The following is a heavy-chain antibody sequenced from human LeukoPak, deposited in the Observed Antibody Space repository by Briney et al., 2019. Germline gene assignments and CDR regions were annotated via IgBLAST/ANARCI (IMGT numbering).Heavy chain of an antibody. CDR3: AKVRRRDSKSPGDARVDY. J-gene: IGHJ4*02. D-gene: IGHD3-3*01. V-gene: IGHV3-23*01. CDR2: VSGSGGNT. Sequence: PAGGSLRLSCAASGFTFNSYAMSWVRQAPGKGLEWVSGVSGSGGNTDYSDSVRGRFTISRDNSDNTLYLQMNSLRAEDTALYYCAKVRRRDSKSPGDARVDYWGQGTLVTVSS. CDR1: GFTFNSYA.